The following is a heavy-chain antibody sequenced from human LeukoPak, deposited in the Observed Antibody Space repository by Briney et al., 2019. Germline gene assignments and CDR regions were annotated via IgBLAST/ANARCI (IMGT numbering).Heavy chain of an antibody. CDR3: TTDLITGGFDP. CDR1: GFTFSSYW. V-gene: IGHV3-74*01. J-gene: IGHJ5*02. D-gene: IGHD3-22*01. Sequence: GGSLRLSCAASGFTFSSYWMHWVRQAPGKGLVWVSRINSDGSSTSYADSVKGRFTISRDNAKNTLYLQMNSLRAEDTAVYYCTTDLITGGFDPWGQGTLVTVSS. CDR2: INSDGSST.